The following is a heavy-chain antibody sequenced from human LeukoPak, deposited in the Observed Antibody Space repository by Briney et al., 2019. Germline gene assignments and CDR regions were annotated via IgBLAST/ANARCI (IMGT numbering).Heavy chain of an antibody. Sequence: ASVKVSCKASDYIFTSYDISWVRQAPGQGLEWMGWINVYNGSTKYAQKFQGRVTMTTDTSTNTAYMELRSLRSDDTAVYYCARDGASGIYFHDAFDIWGQGTMVTVSS. V-gene: IGHV1-18*01. CDR3: ARDGASGIYFHDAFDI. CDR2: INVYNGST. D-gene: IGHD1-26*01. J-gene: IGHJ3*02. CDR1: DYIFTSYD.